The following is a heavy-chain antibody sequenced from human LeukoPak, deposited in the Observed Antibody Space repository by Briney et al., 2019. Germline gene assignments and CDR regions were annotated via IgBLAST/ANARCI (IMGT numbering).Heavy chain of an antibody. J-gene: IGHJ4*02. V-gene: IGHV3-23*01. Sequence: SGGSLRLSCAASGFTFSNYAMSWVRQAPGKGLEWVSAINNGGGSTYYADSVKGRFTISRDNSKNTLYLQMNSLRAEDTAVYYCAKSGYNRFDYWGQGTLVTVSS. CDR2: INNGGGST. CDR3: AKSGYNRFDY. CDR1: GFTFSNYA. D-gene: IGHD5-24*01.